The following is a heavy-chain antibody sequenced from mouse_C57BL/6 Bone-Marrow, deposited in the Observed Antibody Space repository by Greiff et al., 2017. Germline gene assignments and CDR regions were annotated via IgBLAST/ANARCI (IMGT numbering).Heavy chain of an antibody. CDR2: IRNKANNHAT. J-gene: IGHJ3*01. CDR3: TRNGYYETDAFAY. CDR1: GFTFSDAW. Sequence: EVKVVESGGGLVQPGGSMKLSCAASGFTFSDAWMDWVRQSPEKGLEWVAEIRNKANNHATYYAESVKGRFTISRDDSKSSVYLQMNSLRAEDTGIYYCTRNGYYETDAFAYWGQGTLVTVSA. D-gene: IGHD2-3*01. V-gene: IGHV6-6*01.